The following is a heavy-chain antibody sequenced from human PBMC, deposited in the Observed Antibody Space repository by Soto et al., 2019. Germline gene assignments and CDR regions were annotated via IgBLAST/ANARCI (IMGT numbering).Heavy chain of an antibody. Sequence: PGGSLRLSCAASGFTFSSYSMHWVRQAPGKGLEWVAVISYDGSNKYYADSVKGRFTISRDNSKNTLYLQMNSLRAEDTAVYYCAREREDYYDSSGYTDAFDIWGQGTMVT. V-gene: IGHV3-30-3*01. CDR2: ISYDGSNK. CDR3: AREREDYYDSSGYTDAFDI. CDR1: GFTFSSYS. J-gene: IGHJ3*02. D-gene: IGHD3-22*01.